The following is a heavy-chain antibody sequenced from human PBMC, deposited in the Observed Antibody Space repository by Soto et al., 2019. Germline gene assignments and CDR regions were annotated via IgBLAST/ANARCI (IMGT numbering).Heavy chain of an antibody. CDR3: ATSPRSGDYTLGY. CDR1: GFTFDDYA. J-gene: IGHJ4*02. Sequence: EVQMVESGGGLVQPGRSLRLSCAASGFTFDDYAMHCVRQATGKGLEWGSGISWNSGSIGYADAVKGRFTISRENAKNSLYLPMNSLRAEDTALYYCATSPRSGDYTLGYWGQGTLVPVSS. V-gene: IGHV3-9*01. D-gene: IGHD4-17*01. CDR2: ISWNSGSI.